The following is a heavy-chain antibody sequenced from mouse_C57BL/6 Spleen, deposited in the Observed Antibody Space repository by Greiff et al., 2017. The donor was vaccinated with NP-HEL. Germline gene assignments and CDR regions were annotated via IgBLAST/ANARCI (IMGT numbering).Heavy chain of an antibody. D-gene: IGHD2-5*01. CDR2: ISSGGSYT. J-gene: IGHJ2*01. CDR3: AIYSNYFDY. V-gene: IGHV5-6*02. Sequence: DVKLVESGGDLVKPGGSLKLSCAASGFTFSSYGMSWVRQTPDKRLEWVATISSGGSYTYYPDSVKGRFTISRDNAKNTLYLQMSSLKSEDTAMYYCAIYSNYFDYWGQCTTLTVSS. CDR1: GFTFSSYG.